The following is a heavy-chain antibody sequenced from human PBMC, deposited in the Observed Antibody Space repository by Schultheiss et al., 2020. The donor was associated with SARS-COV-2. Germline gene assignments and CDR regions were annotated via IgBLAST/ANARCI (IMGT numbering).Heavy chain of an antibody. Sequence: SETLSLTCAVYGGSFSGYYWSWIRQPPGKGLEWIGSIYTSGSTNYNPSLKSRVTMSVDTSKNQFSLKLSSVTAADTAVYYCARAGGSVVITSLDYWGQGTLVTVSS. J-gene: IGHJ4*02. D-gene: IGHD3-22*01. CDR3: ARAGGSVVITSLDY. V-gene: IGHV4-59*10. CDR2: IYTSGST. CDR1: GGSFSGYY.